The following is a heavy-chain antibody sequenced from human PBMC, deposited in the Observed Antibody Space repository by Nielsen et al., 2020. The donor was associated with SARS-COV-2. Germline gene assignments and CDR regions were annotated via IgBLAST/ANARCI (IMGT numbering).Heavy chain of an antibody. CDR2: IYYSGST. V-gene: IGHV4-39*07. Sequence: SETLSLTCTVSGGSISSSSYYWGWIRQPPGKGLEWIGSIYYSGSTYYNPSLKSRVTISVDTSKNQFSLKLSSVTAADTAVYYCARGTYYYDSSGYYPYYFDYWGQGTLVTVSS. CDR3: ARGTYYYDSSGYYPYYFDY. J-gene: IGHJ4*02. CDR1: GGSISSSSYY. D-gene: IGHD3-22*01.